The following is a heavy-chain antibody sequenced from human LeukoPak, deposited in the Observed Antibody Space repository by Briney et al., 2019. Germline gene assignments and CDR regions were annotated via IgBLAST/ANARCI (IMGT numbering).Heavy chain of an antibody. D-gene: IGHD3-9*01. CDR1: GYTFTSYF. CDR3: ARGEVRYFDWLLSDAAYFDY. V-gene: IGHV1-8*01. CDR2: MNPNSGNT. J-gene: IGHJ4*02. Sequence: ASVKVSCKASGYTFTSYFMNWVRQAPGQGLEWMGWMNPNSGNTGYAQKFQGRVTMTRNTSISTAYMELSSLRSEDTAVYYCARGEVRYFDWLLSDAAYFDYWGQGTLVTVSS.